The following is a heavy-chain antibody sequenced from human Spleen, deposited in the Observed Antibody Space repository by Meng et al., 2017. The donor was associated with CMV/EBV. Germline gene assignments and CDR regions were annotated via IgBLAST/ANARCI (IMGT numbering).Heavy chain of an antibody. V-gene: IGHV3-64*02. CDR3: ARDRYCTSTNCQSTWFDP. Sequence: GESLKISCAASGFTFNMYWMHWVRQAPGKGLEYVSTISDNGDSTSYADSVKGRFTISRDNSKNTLYLQMGSVRAEDMAIYYCARDRYCTSTNCQSTWFDPWGQGTLVTVSS. CDR2: ISDNGDST. CDR1: GFTFNMYW. D-gene: IGHD2-2*01. J-gene: IGHJ5*02.